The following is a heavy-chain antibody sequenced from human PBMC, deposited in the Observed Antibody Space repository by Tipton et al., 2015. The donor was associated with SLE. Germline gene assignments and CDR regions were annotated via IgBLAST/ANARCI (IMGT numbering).Heavy chain of an antibody. J-gene: IGHJ6*02. Sequence: TLSLTCTVSVGSINSHYWNWIQQPPGKGLEWIGDIYDSGSTNYNPSLMSRVTISVDTSKNQFSLKVTSVTAADTAVYYCARGSPGRSGRDFKDYLYGMDVWGQGTTVTVS. D-gene: IGHD3-10*01. CDR2: IYDSGST. CDR3: ARGSPGRSGRDFKDYLYGMDV. CDR1: VGSINSHY. V-gene: IGHV4-59*11.